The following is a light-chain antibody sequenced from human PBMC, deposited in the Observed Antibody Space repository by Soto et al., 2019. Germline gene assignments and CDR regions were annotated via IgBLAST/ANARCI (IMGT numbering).Light chain of an antibody. CDR1: QTISTW. CDR3: QQTHAVPLT. J-gene: IGKJ5*01. CDR2: DAS. V-gene: IGKV1-5*01. Sequence: DIQMTQSPSTLSASVGDRVTITCRASQTISTWLAWYQHKPGKAPNLLIYDASSLRSGVPSRFSGSGYGTDFTLTINNLHPEDSATYYCQQTHAVPLTFGQGTRLEIK.